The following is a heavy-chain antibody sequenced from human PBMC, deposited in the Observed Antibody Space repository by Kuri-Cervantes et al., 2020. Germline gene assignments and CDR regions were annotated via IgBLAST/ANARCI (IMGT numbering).Heavy chain of an antibody. CDR3: ARRRGDSRGYWRELYYYYGMDV. CDR2: VNPNSSDT. CDR1: GYTFTGYY. V-gene: IGHV1-2*02. Sequence: ASVKVSCKASGYTFTGYYIPWVRQAPGQGLEWMGWVNPNSSDTNYAQKFQGRVTMTRNTSISTAYMELSSLRSEDTAVYYRARRRGDSRGYWRELYYYYGMDVWGKGTTVTVSS. J-gene: IGHJ6*04. D-gene: IGHD3-22*01.